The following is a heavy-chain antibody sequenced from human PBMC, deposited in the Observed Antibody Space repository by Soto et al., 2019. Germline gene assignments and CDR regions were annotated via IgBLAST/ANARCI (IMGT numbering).Heavy chain of an antibody. CDR2: ISKSDYT. Sequence: GGSLRLSCTVSGFAFNNYGINWIRQAPGKGLEWVSSISKSDYTYYSDSVKGRFTISRDNAKNSVSLQMNTLRVEDTAVYYCAREDSIIIPAVSDFWGQGXLVTVYS. J-gene: IGHJ4*02. D-gene: IGHD2-2*01. CDR3: AREDSIIIPAVSDF. V-gene: IGHV3-21*01. CDR1: GFAFNNYG.